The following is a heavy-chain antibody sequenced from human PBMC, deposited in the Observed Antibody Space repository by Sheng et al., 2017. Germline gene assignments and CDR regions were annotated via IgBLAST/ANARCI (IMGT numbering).Heavy chain of an antibody. CDR2: LSYDGNNK. CDR3: ARDRVPAANYFDY. J-gene: IGHJ4*02. D-gene: IGHD2-2*01. Sequence: QVQLVESGGGVVQPGRSLRLSCAASGFTFSSYGMHWVRQAPGKGLEWVAVLSYDGNNKYYADSVKGRFTISRDNSKNTLYLQMNSLRAEDTAVYYCARDRVPAANYFDYWGQGTLVTVSS. CDR1: GFTFSSYG. V-gene: IGHV3-30*03.